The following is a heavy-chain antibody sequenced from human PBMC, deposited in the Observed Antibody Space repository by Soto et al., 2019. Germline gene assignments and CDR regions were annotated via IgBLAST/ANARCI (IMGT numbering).Heavy chain of an antibody. D-gene: IGHD6-19*01. J-gene: IGHJ4*02. CDR3: AHRGSDVFFNY. CDR2: IYWDDDK. V-gene: IGHV2-5*02. Sequence: QITLKESGPTLVNPTQTLTLTCTFSGFSLSTSGVGVGWIRQAPGKALEWLAVIYWDDDKSYSPSLKSRLTITKDTSKNQVVLAMSKMDPVDTATYYCAHRGSDVFFNYWGPGALVTVSS. CDR1: GFSLSTSGVG.